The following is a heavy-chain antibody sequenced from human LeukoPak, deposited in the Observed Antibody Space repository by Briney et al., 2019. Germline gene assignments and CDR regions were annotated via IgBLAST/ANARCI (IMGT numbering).Heavy chain of an antibody. CDR3: ARYCTNGVCRYYFDY. V-gene: IGHV3-30*02. CDR1: GFTFSSYG. D-gene: IGHD2-8*01. Sequence: GGSLRLSCAASGFTFSSYGMHWVRQAPGKGLEWVAFIRYDGSNKYYADSVKGRFTISRDNSKNTLYLQMNSLRAEDTAVYYCARYCTNGVCRYYFDYWGQGTLVTVSS. CDR2: IRYDGSNK. J-gene: IGHJ4*02.